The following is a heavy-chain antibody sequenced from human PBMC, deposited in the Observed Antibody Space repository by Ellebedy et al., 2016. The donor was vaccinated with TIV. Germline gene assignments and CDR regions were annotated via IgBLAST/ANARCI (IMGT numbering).Heavy chain of an antibody. Sequence: GESLKISXAASGFTFSSYAMNWVRQAPATGLEWVSSISSSSSYIYYADSVKGRFTISRDNAKNSLYLQMNSLRAEDTAVYYCARGGEWSRWGVDTAMEGYWGQGTLVTVSS. CDR2: ISSSSSYI. V-gene: IGHV3-21*01. J-gene: IGHJ4*02. D-gene: IGHD5-18*01. CDR3: ARGGEWSRWGVDTAMEGY. CDR1: GFTFSSYA.